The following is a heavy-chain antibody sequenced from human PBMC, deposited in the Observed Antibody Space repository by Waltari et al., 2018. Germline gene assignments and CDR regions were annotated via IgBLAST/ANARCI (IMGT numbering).Heavy chain of an antibody. Sequence: EVQLVESGGDLLQPGGSLRLSCAASGITFSSSWMHWVRKTPGTGLEWVSMISPDGSFTGYADSVRGRFTISRDNAKSMLYLQMNSLRADDTAVYYCTRGITKAFDPWGQGTLVTVSS. CDR1: GITFSSSW. D-gene: IGHD1-20*01. J-gene: IGHJ5*02. V-gene: IGHV3-74*01. CDR3: TRGITKAFDP. CDR2: ISPDGSFT.